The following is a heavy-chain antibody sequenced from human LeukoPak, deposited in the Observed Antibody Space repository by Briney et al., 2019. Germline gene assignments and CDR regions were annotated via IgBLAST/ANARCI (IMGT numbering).Heavy chain of an antibody. CDR1: GFTFSSYG. J-gene: IGHJ4*02. V-gene: IGHV3-23*01. CDR2: ISGSGGST. Sequence: PGGSLRLSCAASGFTFSSYGMSWVRQAPGKGLEWVSAISGSGGSTYYADSVKGRFTISRDNSKNTLYLQMNSLRAEDTAVYYCAKGSEAVAGQYYFDYWGQGTLVTVSS. D-gene: IGHD6-19*01. CDR3: AKGSEAVAGQYYFDY.